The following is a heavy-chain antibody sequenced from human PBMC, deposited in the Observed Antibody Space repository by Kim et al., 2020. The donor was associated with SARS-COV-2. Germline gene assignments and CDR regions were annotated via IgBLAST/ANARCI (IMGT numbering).Heavy chain of an antibody. CDR1: GGSISSYY. D-gene: IGHD2-15*01. J-gene: IGHJ3*02. CDR3: AREYCSGGSCYGFI. Sequence: SETLSLTCTVSGGSISSYYWSWIRQPPGKGLEWIGYIYYSGSTNYNPSLKSRVTISVDTSKNQFSLKLSSVTAADTAVYYCAREYCSGGSCYGFIWGQGT. CDR2: IYYSGST. V-gene: IGHV4-59*13.